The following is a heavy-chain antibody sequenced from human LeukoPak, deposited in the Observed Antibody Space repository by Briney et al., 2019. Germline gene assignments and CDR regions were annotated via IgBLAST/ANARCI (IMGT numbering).Heavy chain of an antibody. Sequence: SETLSLACTVSGGSISTYHWSWIRQPPGKGLEWIGYIYYSGSTNYNPSLKSRVTISVDTSKNQFSLRLSSVTAADTAVYYCARGSVGASTDYYYYYMDVWGKGTTVTVSS. CDR1: GGSISTYH. V-gene: IGHV4-59*01. J-gene: IGHJ6*03. CDR3: ARGSVGASTDYYYYYMDV. D-gene: IGHD1-26*01. CDR2: IYYSGST.